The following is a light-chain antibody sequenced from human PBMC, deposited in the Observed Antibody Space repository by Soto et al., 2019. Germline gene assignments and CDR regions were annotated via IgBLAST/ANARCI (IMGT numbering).Light chain of an antibody. CDR1: QGVRNY. V-gene: IGKV1-27*01. CDR3: QKCNSAPYT. CDR2: AAS. Sequence: DIQMTQSPSSLSASVGDRVTITCRASQGVRNYLAWYQQKPGKVPKLLMYAASTLQSGIPSRFSGSGSGTDFTLTISSLQPEDVATYYCQKCNSAPYTFGQGTKLEIK. J-gene: IGKJ2*01.